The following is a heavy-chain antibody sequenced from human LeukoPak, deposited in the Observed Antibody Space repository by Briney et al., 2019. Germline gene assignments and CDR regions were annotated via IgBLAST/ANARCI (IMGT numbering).Heavy chain of an antibody. CDR3: ARDPGDYGDYGSVSVDAFDI. Sequence: SETLSLTCTVSGGSISSYYWSWIRQPPGKGLEWIGYIYYSGSTNYNPSLKSRVTISVDTSKNQFSLKLSSVTAADTAVYYCARDPGDYGDYGSVSVDAFDIWGQGTMVTVSS. D-gene: IGHD4-17*01. J-gene: IGHJ3*02. V-gene: IGHV4-59*01. CDR2: IYYSGST. CDR1: GGSISSYY.